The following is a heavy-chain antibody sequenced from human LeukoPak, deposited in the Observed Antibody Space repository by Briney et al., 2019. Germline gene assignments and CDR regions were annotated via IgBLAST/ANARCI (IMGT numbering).Heavy chain of an antibody. CDR3: AKDLEQQLERRGYYFDY. CDR1: GFTFSNYA. V-gene: IGHV3-23*01. Sequence: GGSLRLSCTASGFTFSNYAMSWVRQAPGKGLEWVSTITSSGGSTYYADSVKGRFTISRDNSKNTLYLQMNSLRAEDTAVYYCAKDLEQQLERRGYYFDYWGQGTLVTVSS. D-gene: IGHD6-13*01. J-gene: IGHJ4*02. CDR2: ITSSGGST.